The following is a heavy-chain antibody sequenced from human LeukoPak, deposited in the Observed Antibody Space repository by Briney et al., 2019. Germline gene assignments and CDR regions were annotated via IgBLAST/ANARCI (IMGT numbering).Heavy chain of an antibody. CDR2: IYYSGST. D-gene: IGHD6-13*01. J-gene: IGHJ5*02. CDR3: AREPGYRTNWFDP. Sequence: RTSETLSLTCTVSGGSISTYYWSWIRQPPGKGLEWIGYIYYSGSTNYTPSLKSRVTISVDTSKNQFSLKLGSLPAATPAVYYRAREPGYRTNWFDPWGQGTLVTVSS. V-gene: IGHV4-59*01. CDR1: GGSISTYY.